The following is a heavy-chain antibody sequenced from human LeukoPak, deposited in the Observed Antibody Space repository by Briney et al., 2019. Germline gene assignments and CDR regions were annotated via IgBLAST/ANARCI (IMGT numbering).Heavy chain of an antibody. CDR1: GVTFGSYD. CDR2: ISYDGTNK. CDR3: ARNSVGGSFFDY. D-gene: IGHD3-16*01. Sequence: PGRSLRLSCAASGVTFGSYDMHWVRQAPGKGLEWVAVISYDGTNKDYADSVKGRLTISRDNSKNTLYLQMNSLRPEDTAVYYCARNSVGGSFFDYWGQGILVTVSS. V-gene: IGHV3-30-3*01. J-gene: IGHJ4*02.